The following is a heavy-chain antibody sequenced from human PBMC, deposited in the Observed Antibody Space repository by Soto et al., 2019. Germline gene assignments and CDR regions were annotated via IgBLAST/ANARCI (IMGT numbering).Heavy chain of an antibody. J-gene: IGHJ5*02. CDR2: ITSSSSTI. D-gene: IGHD6-25*01. Sequence: GGSLRLSCAASGFTFSTYSMNWVRQAPGKGLEWIAYITSSSSTIFYAGSVKGRFTISRDNAKNSLYLQMNSLRDEDTCVYYCARDQRIEGSFDPWAQGTLVTFS. CDR3: ARDQRIEGSFDP. CDR1: GFTFSTYS. V-gene: IGHV3-48*02.